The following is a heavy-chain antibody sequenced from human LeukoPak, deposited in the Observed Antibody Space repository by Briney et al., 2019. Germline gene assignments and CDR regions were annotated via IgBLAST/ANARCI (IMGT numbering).Heavy chain of an antibody. D-gene: IGHD2-8*01. Sequence: ASVKVSCKASGYNFISYYMHWVRQAPGQGLGRMGIINPSGGSTSYAQKFQDRVTMTRDTSTSTVYMELSSLKSEDTAVYYCAREDVVLVDAVRYYYYGMDVWGQGTTVTVSS. CDR1: GYNFISYY. CDR2: INPSGGST. CDR3: AREDVVLVDAVRYYYYGMDV. J-gene: IGHJ6*02. V-gene: IGHV1-46*01.